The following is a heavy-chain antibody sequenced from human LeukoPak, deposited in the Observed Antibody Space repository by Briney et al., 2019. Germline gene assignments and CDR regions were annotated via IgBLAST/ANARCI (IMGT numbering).Heavy chain of an antibody. J-gene: IGHJ4*02. Sequence: PGGSLRLSCAASGFPFSSYSMNWVRQAPGKGLEWVSYISSSTSTIYYADSVKGRFTVSRDNSKNALSLQMKSLRAEDTAVYYCVKDSRVRSSGWYGDYWGQGTLVTVSS. CDR3: VKDSRVRSSGWYGDY. CDR2: ISSSTSTI. V-gene: IGHV3-48*01. D-gene: IGHD6-19*01. CDR1: GFPFSSYS.